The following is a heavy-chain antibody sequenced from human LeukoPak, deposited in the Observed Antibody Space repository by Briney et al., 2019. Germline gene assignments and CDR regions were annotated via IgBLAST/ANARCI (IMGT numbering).Heavy chain of an antibody. CDR3: TTDVTGSVVVPAAPNYYYYYMDV. CDR1: GFTFSGST. Sequence: PGGSLRLSCAASGFTFSGSTMHWVRQASGKGLEWVGRIRSKANSYATAYAASVEGRFTISRDDSKNTAYLQMNSLKTEDTAVYYCTTDVTGSVVVPAAPNYYYYYMDVWGKGTTVTVSS. J-gene: IGHJ6*03. D-gene: IGHD2-2*01. CDR2: IRSKANSYAT. V-gene: IGHV3-73*01.